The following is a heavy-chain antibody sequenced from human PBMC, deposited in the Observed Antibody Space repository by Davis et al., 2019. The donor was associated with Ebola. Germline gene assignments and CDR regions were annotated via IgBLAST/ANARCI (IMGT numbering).Heavy chain of an antibody. CDR3: ARDLAPYGAGSYYRLNY. J-gene: IGHJ4*02. CDR1: GGTFSTYA. Sequence: SVKVSCKASGGTFSTYAITWVRQAPGQGLEWMGNIIPILTVAHYAQKFQGRITITADMSTSTAYIELSSLRFEDTAVYYFARDLAPYGAGSYYRLNYWGQGTLVTVSS. CDR2: IIPILTVA. V-gene: IGHV1-69*04. D-gene: IGHD3-10*01.